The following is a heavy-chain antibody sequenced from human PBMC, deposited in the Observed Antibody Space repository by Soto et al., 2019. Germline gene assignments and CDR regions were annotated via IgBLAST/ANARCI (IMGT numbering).Heavy chain of an antibody. D-gene: IGHD3-3*01. CDR3: TTDLPWSAGALLY. Sequence: GGSLRLSCAASGFTFSDYYMSWIRQAPGKGLEWVSYISSSGSTIYYADSVKGRFTISRDNAKNSLYLQMNSLKTEDTAVYYCTTDLPWSAGALLYWGQGTLVTVSS. CDR1: GFTFSDYY. CDR2: ISSSGSTI. V-gene: IGHV3-11*01. J-gene: IGHJ4*02.